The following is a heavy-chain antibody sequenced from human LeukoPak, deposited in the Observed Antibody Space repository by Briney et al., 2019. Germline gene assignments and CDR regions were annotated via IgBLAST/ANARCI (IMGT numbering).Heavy chain of an antibody. CDR1: GGSISSYY. V-gene: IGHV4-59*01. Sequence: PSETLSLTCTVSGGSISSYYWSWIRQPPGKGLEWIGYIYYSGSTNYNPSLKSRVTISVDTSKNQFSLKLSSVTAGDTAVYYCSRDFGLWSVYYTGHGFDPWGPGTLVTVSS. J-gene: IGHJ5*02. CDR2: IYYSGST. D-gene: IGHD3-3*01. CDR3: SRDFGLWSVYYTGHGFDP.